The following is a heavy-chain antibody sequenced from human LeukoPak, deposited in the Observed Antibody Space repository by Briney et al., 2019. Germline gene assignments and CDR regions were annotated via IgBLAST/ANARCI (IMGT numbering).Heavy chain of an antibody. J-gene: IGHJ4*02. CDR2: IHYDGSNK. Sequence: GGSLRLSCAASGFTFSSYGMQWVRQAPGKGLEWVAFIHYDGSNKYYANSVKGRFTISRDNSKNTLYLHMNGLRAEDTAVYYCAKDPIRGVRPYYFSSWGQGTLVTVSS. CDR1: GFTFSSYG. V-gene: IGHV3-30*02. CDR3: AKDPIRGVRPYYFSS. D-gene: IGHD3-10*01.